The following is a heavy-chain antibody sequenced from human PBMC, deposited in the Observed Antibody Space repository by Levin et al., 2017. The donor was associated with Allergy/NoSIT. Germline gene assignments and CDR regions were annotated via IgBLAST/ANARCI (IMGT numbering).Heavy chain of an antibody. J-gene: IGHJ4*02. D-gene: IGHD2-15*01. CDR2: IYWDDDE. Sequence: VSGPPLFPPPSPLLLPFPFSLFSLRPRGLGFVCLRQPPGKALEWLALIYWDDDERYTPFLKSRLTITKDTSKNQEVLKMTTMSPADTATYYCLQTSPFADSFTFHYWGQGTLVTVSS. CDR1: LFSLRPRGLG. CDR3: LQTSPFADSFTFHY. V-gene: IGHV2-5*02.